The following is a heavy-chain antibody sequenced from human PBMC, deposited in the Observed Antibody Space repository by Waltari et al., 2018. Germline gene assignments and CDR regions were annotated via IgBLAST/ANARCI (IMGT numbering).Heavy chain of an antibody. Sequence: EVQLVESGGVVVQPGGSLRLSCAASGFTFDDYTMHWVRQAPGKGLEWVSLISWDGGSTYYADSGKGRFTISRDNSKNSLYLQMNSLRTEDTALYYCAKDIGDTAMVTIDYWGQGTLVTVSS. CDR3: AKDIGDTAMVTIDY. J-gene: IGHJ4*02. V-gene: IGHV3-43*01. CDR1: GFTFDDYT. CDR2: ISWDGGST. D-gene: IGHD5-18*01.